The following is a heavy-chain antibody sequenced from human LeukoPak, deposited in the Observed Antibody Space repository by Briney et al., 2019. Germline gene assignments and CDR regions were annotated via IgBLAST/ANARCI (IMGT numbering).Heavy chain of an antibody. D-gene: IGHD2-15*01. J-gene: IGHJ4*02. V-gene: IGHV4-61*02. CDR3: AREELDCSGGSCYTGDFDY. CDR1: GDSISSGSYY. CDR2: INTIGST. Sequence: SETLSLTCTVSGDSISSGSYYWSWIRQPAGKGLEWIGRINTIGSTNYNPSLNSRVTISVDTAKNQFSLKLSSVTAADTAVYYCAREELDCSGGSCYTGDFDYWGQGTLVTVSS.